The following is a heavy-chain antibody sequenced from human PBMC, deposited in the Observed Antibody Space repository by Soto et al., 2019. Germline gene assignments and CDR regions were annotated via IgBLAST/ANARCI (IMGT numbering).Heavy chain of an antibody. CDR2: INPSDVST. J-gene: IGHJ4*02. Sequence: QVQLVQSGAEVKKPGASVKVSCKASGYIFTHYYVYWVRQAPGQGLEWMGMINPSDVSTSYAQKFQGRVTMTRDTSTSTVYMELSSLRSEDTAVYYCARKPDYCTSTTCYSLGCWGQGTLVTVSS. D-gene: IGHD2-2*01. CDR1: GYIFTHYY. CDR3: ARKPDYCTSTTCYSLGC. V-gene: IGHV1-46*01.